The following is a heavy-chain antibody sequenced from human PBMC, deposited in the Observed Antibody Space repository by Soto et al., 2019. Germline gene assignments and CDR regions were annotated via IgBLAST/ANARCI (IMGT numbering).Heavy chain of an antibody. CDR2: ISYDGSNK. CDR3: ASDRQTWIQLWFFDY. D-gene: IGHD5-18*01. Sequence: QVQLVESGGGVVQPGRSLRLSCAASGFTFSSYAMHWVRQAQGKGLEWVAVISYDGSNKYYADSVKGRFTISRDNSKNTLYLQMNSLRAEDTAVYYCASDRQTWIQLWFFDYWGQGTLVTVSS. V-gene: IGHV3-30-3*01. J-gene: IGHJ4*02. CDR1: GFTFSSYA.